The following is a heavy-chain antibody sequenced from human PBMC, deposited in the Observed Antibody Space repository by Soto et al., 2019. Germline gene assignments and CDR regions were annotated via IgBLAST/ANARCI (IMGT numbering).Heavy chain of an antibody. CDR1: GFTFSNYA. D-gene: IGHD6-13*01. Sequence: GGSLRLSCAASGFTFSNYAMNWIRQAPGKGLEWLSSISANGRNAYYADSVKGRFTISRDRSKNTLYLQLDSLRVEDTAVYYCARSRSAVGDAFDIWGQGTMVTVSS. CDR3: ARSRSAVGDAFDI. CDR2: ISANGRNA. J-gene: IGHJ3*02. V-gene: IGHV3-23*01.